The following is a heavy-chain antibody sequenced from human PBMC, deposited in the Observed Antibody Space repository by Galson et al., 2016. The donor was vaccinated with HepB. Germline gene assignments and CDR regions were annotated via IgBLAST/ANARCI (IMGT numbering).Heavy chain of an antibody. Sequence: SLRLSCAASGFTFSNYALHWVRQAPGKGLEWVAVISYDRTNKYYADSVKGRFTISRDNSKNTMYLQMSSLRAEDTAVYYCAKDRGNHGSIVGATYPFDYGSQGTLVTVSS. V-gene: IGHV3-30-3*01. CDR3: AKDRGNHGSIVGATYPFDY. J-gene: IGHJ4*02. D-gene: IGHD1-26*01. CDR2: ISYDRTNK. CDR1: GFTFSNYA.